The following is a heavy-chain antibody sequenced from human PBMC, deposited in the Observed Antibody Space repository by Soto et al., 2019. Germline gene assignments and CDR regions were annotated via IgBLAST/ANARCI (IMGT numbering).Heavy chain of an antibody. CDR2: IYYSGNT. D-gene: IGHD3-16*01. CDR1: GGSTSSDNY. J-gene: IGHJ4*02. Sequence: QVQLQESGPGLVKPSQTLSLTCTVSGGSTSSDNYWSWIRQPPGKGLEWIGHIYYSGNTDYNPSLKSRLAISIDTSKNQFSLKLSSVTAADKAVYFCAREGGESSDGLYYFDSWGQGSLATVSS. CDR3: AREGGESSDGLYYFDS. V-gene: IGHV4-30-4*01.